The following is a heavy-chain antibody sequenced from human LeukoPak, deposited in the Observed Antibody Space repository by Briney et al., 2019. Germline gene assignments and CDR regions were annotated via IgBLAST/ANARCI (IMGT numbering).Heavy chain of an antibody. J-gene: IGHJ4*02. CDR3: ARDCLSGYDCFDY. Sequence: TGGSLRLSCAASGFTFSSYGMHWVRQAPGKGLEWVAFIRYDGSNKYYADSVKGRFTISRDNAKNSLYLQMNSLRAEDTAVYYCARDCLSGYDCFDYWGQGTLVTVSS. CDR2: IRYDGSNK. CDR1: GFTFSSYG. D-gene: IGHD5-12*01. V-gene: IGHV3-30*02.